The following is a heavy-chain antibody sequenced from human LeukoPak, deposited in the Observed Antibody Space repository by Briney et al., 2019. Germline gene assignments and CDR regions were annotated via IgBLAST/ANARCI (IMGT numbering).Heavy chain of an antibody. CDR3: AKDGGSSSWSY. Sequence: GGSLRLSCTASGFTFSNYAMNWVRQSPGGGLEWVSYISSPSTTIYYAASVRGRFTISRDNAKNTLYLQMNSLRAEDTAVYYCAKDGGSSSWSYWGQGTLVTVSS. CDR1: GFTFSNYA. CDR2: ISSPSTTI. J-gene: IGHJ4*02. V-gene: IGHV3-48*01. D-gene: IGHD6-13*01.